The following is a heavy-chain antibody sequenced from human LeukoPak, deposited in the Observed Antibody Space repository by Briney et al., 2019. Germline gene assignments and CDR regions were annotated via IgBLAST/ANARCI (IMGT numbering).Heavy chain of an antibody. J-gene: IGHJ4*02. D-gene: IGHD1-7*01. V-gene: IGHV1-69*13. CDR2: FISIFGTA. Sequence: SVKVSCKASRGTLSSYATSWVRHAPGQRLECMGGFISIFGTANYAQKFQGRVTITADESTSTDYMELSSLRSGETAVYYCARVPGTTGDWGQGTLVTVSS. CDR1: RGTLSSYA. CDR3: ARVPGTTGD.